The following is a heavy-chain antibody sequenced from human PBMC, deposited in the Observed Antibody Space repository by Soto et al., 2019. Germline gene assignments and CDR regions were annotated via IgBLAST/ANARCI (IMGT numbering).Heavy chain of an antibody. CDR1: GFTFSSYG. V-gene: IGHV3-33*01. Sequence: QVQLVESGGGVVQPGRSLRLSCAASGFTFSSYGMHWVRQAPGKGLEWVAVIWYDGSNKYYADSVKGRFTISRDNSKNTLYLQMNSLRAEDTAVYYCVRETLTGGSSSLPSNYWGQGTLVTVSS. CDR2: IWYDGSNK. CDR3: VRETLTGGSSSLPSNY. D-gene: IGHD6-13*01. J-gene: IGHJ4*02.